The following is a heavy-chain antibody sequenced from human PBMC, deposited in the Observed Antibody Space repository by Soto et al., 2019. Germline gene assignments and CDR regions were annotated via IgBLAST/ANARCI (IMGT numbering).Heavy chain of an antibody. V-gene: IGHV3-30-3*01. CDR1: GFTFSSYA. J-gene: IGHJ4*01. CDR3: AREVDRALVGSPHYFDY. Sequence: PGGSLRLSCAASGFTFSSYAMHWVRQAPGKGLEWVAVISYDGSNKYYADSVKGRFTLSRDNSKNSMYLQMNSLRAEDTAVYYCAREVDRALVGSPHYFDYWGQGTLVTVSS. CDR2: ISYDGSNK. D-gene: IGHD5-18*01.